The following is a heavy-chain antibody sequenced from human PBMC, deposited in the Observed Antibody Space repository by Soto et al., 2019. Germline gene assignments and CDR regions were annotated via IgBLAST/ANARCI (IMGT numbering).Heavy chain of an antibody. Sequence: EVQLLESGGGLVQPGGSLRLSCAASRFTFSNYAMSWVLQAPGKGLEWVSGISGSGDYTYYADTVKGGFTISRDNSKNTLYLQMNTLTAEDTDLYYCARFSAAGYCTTTTCYRYLDYWVQGTLVTVSS. J-gene: IGHJ4*02. CDR2: ISGSGDYT. V-gene: IGHV3-23*01. D-gene: IGHD2-2*01. CDR1: RFTFSNYA. CDR3: ARFSAAGYCTTTTCYRYLDY.